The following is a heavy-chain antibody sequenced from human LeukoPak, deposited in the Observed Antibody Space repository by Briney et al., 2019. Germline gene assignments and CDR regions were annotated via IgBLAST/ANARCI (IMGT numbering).Heavy chain of an antibody. Sequence: GGSLILSCVVSGITLCNYRMSWVRQAPGRGVEWVSAISGSCDSTNYADAVKCLFYISRDTSKNTVYLQMNSLRVEHTAVYFCAKRGIVNRGVIIIGFQKGAYYFDYWGQGILVTVSS. CDR2: ISGSCDST. D-gene: IGHD3-10*01. V-gene: IGHV3-23*01. CDR1: GITLCNYR. J-gene: IGHJ4*02. CDR3: AKRGIVNRGVIIIGFQKGAYYFDY.